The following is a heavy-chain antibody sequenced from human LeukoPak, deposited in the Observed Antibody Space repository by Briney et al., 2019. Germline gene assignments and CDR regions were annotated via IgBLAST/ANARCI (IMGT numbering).Heavy chain of an antibody. CDR2: INPSGGST. D-gene: IGHD2-15*01. V-gene: IGHV1-46*01. CDR3: ARGYCSGGSCYSFDY. Sequence: ASVKVSCKASGYTFTSYYMHWVRQAPGQGLEWMGIINPSGGSTSYAQKFQGRVTMTRDMSTSTVYMELSSLRSEDTAVYYCARGYCSGGSCYSFDYWAREPWSPSPQ. J-gene: IGHJ4*02. CDR1: GYTFTSYY.